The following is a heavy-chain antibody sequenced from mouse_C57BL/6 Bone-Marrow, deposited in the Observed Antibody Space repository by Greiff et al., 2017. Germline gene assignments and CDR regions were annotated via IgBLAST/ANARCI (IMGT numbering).Heavy chain of an antibody. CDR3: TTFKYSGIPSWFAD. D-gene: IGHD1-1*01. CDR2: IDPENGDT. J-gene: IGHJ3*01. V-gene: IGHV14-4*01. CDR1: GFNIKDDY. Sequence: VQLQQSGAELVRPGASVKLSCTASGFNIKDDYMHWVKQRPEQGLEWIGWIDPENGDTEYASKFQGKATITVDTSSNTAYLQLSSLTSEDTAVYYCTTFKYSGIPSWFADWGQGTLVTVSA.